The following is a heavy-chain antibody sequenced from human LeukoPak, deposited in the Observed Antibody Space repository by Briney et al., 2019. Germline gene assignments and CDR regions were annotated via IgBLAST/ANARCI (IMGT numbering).Heavy chain of an antibody. Sequence: GGSLRLSCAASGFTFSSYGMHWVRQAPGKGLEWVAVIWYDGSNKYYADSVKGRFTISRDNSENTLYLQMNSLRAEDTAVYYCARSGSGGSCSYFDYWGQGTLVTVSS. V-gene: IGHV3-33*01. CDR1: GFTFSSYG. CDR3: ARSGSGGSCSYFDY. CDR2: IWYDGSNK. D-gene: IGHD2-15*01. J-gene: IGHJ4*02.